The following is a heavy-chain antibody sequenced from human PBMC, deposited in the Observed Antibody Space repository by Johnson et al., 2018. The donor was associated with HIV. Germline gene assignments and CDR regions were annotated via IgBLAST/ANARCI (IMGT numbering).Heavy chain of an antibody. CDR1: GFTFSSYG. J-gene: IGHJ3*02. D-gene: IGHD5-24*01. CDR3: AREMAATNAWALDI. V-gene: IGHV3-73*01. Sequence: VQLVESGGGVVQPGGSLRLSCAASGFTFSSYGMHWVRQAPGKGLEWVGRVRNRANNFATLYSASVEGRSTVSRDDSKNMAYLRLSRLRAEDTALYYCAREMAATNAWALDIWGQGTMVTVSS. CDR2: VRNRANNFAT.